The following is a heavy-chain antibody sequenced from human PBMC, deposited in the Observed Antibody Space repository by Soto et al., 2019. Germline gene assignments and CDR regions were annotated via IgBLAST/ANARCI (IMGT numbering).Heavy chain of an antibody. J-gene: IGHJ6*02. V-gene: IGHV3-33*01. CDR2: IWYDGSNR. D-gene: IGHD3-3*01. Sequence: GGSLRLSCAASGFTFSSYGMHWVRQAPGKGLEWVAVIWYDGSNRYYADSVKGRFTISRDNSKNTLYLQMNSLRAEDTAVYYCARGPRVTIFGVVTTRYYYYYGMDVWGQGTTVTVSS. CDR1: GFTFSSYG. CDR3: ARGPRVTIFGVVTTRYYYYYGMDV.